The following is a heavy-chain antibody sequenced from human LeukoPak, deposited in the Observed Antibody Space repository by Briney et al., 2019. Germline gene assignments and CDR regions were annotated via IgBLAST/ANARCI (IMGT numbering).Heavy chain of an antibody. CDR2: VYSGGNI. J-gene: IGHJ4*02. CDR1: GFNVSSNY. D-gene: IGHD3-16*01. V-gene: IGHV3-53*01. Sequence: PGGSLRLSCAASGFNVSSNYMSWVRQAPGKGLQWVSVVYSGGNIQYADSVKGRFTISRDNSKNTLYLQMNNLRAEDTAVYYCARDGGGVCGYWGPGTLVTVSS. CDR3: ARDGGGVCGY.